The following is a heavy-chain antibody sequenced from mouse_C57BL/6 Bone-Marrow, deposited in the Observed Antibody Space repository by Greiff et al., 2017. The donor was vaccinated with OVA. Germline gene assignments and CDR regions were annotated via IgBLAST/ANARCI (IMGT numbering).Heavy chain of an antibody. D-gene: IGHD1-1*01. J-gene: IGHJ2*01. CDR2: IHPNSGST. CDR3: ARDNNDYYVPNFDY. V-gene: IGHV1-64*01. Sequence: QVQLQQPGAELVKPGASVKLSCKASGYTFTSYWMHWVKQRPGQGLEWIGMIHPNSGSTNYNEKFKSKATLTVDKSSSTAYMQLSSLTSEDSAVYYCARDNNDYYVPNFDYWGQGTTLTVSS. CDR1: GYTFTSYW.